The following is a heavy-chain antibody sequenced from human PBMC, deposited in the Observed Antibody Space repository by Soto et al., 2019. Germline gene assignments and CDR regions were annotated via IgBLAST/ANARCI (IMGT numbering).Heavy chain of an antibody. V-gene: IGHV4-34*01. CDR1: GGSFSGYY. CDR2: INHSGST. CDR3: ARGGGFGELYGMDV. D-gene: IGHD3-10*01. J-gene: IGHJ6*02. Sequence: SETLSLTCAVYGGSFSGYYWSWIRQPPGKGLEWIGEINHSGSTNYNPSLKSRVTISVDTSKNQFSLKLSSVTAADTAVYYCARGGGFGELYGMDVWGQGTTVTV.